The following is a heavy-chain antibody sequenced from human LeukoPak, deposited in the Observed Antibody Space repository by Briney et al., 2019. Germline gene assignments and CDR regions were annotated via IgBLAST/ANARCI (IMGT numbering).Heavy chain of an antibody. CDR3: TRDRGAYNLYDY. CDR2: IRSKAYGETA. D-gene: IGHD1-1*01. J-gene: IGHJ4*02. CDR1: GFTFGDDG. Sequence: GGSLRLSCTASGFTFGDDGMSWFRQAPGKGLEWVGFIRSKAYGETADYAASVKGRFTIPRDDSKAIAYLQMNSLKTEDTAVYHCTRDRGAYNLYDYWGQGTLVTVSS. V-gene: IGHV3-49*03.